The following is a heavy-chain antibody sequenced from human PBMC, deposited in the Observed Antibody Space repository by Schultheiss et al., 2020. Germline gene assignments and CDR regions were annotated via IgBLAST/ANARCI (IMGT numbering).Heavy chain of an antibody. CDR1: GVSISSSDYY. CDR3: ARLGTFYRGLDDY. D-gene: IGHD2/OR15-2a*01. Sequence: TLSLTCSVSGVSISSSDYYWSWIRQHPGKGLEWIGYIYYSGSTYYNPSLKSRVTISVDTSKNQFSLKLSSVTAADTAVYYCARLGTFYRGLDDYWGQGTMVTVSS. J-gene: IGHJ4*02. CDR2: IYYSGST. V-gene: IGHV4-31*03.